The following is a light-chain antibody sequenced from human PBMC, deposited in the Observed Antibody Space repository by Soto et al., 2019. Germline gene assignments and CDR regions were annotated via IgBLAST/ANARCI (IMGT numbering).Light chain of an antibody. CDR2: GAS. CDR1: QSVSSSY. J-gene: IGKJ1*01. V-gene: IGKV3-20*01. Sequence: EIVLTKSPGTLSLSPGERATLSCRASQSVSSSYLAWYQQKPGQAPRLLIYGASSRATGIPDRFSGSGSGTDFTLTISRLEPEDFAVYYCQQYGSSHTWTFGQGTKVEIK. CDR3: QQYGSSHTWT.